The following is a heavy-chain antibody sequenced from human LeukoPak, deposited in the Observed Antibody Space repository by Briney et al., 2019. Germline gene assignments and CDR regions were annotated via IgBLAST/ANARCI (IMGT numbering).Heavy chain of an antibody. Sequence: SETLSLTCTVSDGSSSSSSWNWIRQPPGKGLEWRGYIYYSGSTKYNPSLESRVNISVDTSKNQISLNMRSVTAADTAIYYCARRQQTGGDNGLHNWFDPWGQGILVTVSS. J-gene: IGHJ5*02. CDR1: DGSSSSSS. D-gene: IGHD5-24*01. V-gene: IGHV4-59*08. CDR2: IYYSGST. CDR3: ARRQQTGGDNGLHNWFDP.